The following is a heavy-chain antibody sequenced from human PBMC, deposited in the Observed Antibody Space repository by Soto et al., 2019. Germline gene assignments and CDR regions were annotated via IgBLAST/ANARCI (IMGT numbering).Heavy chain of an antibody. Sequence: PSETLSLTCTVSGGSISSYYWSWIRQPPGKGLEWIGYIYYSGSTNYNPSLKSRVTISVDTSKNQFSLRLSSVTAADTAVYYCARLESGSLPSWGQGTLVTVSS. CDR1: GGSISSYY. D-gene: IGHD3-3*01. V-gene: IGHV4-59*01. CDR2: IYYSGST. J-gene: IGHJ4*02. CDR3: ARLESGSLPS.